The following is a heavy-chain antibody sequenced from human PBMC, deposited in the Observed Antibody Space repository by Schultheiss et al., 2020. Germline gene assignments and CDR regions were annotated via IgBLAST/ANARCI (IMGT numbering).Heavy chain of an antibody. J-gene: IGHJ4*02. CDR1: GFTFSDYY. D-gene: IGHD4-11*01. V-gene: IGHV3-23*01. CDR3: AKERDYTGFDY. Sequence: GGSLRLSCAASGFTFSDYYMNWVRQAPGKGLEWVSAISGSGGSTYYADSVKGRFTISRDNSKNTLYLQMNSLRAEDTAVYYCAKERDYTGFDYWGQGTLVTVSS. CDR2: ISGSGGST.